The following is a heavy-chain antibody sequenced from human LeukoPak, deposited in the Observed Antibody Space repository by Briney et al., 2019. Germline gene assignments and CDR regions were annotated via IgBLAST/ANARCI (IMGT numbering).Heavy chain of an antibody. CDR3: ASLDCSNTSCYDY. J-gene: IGHJ4*02. Sequence: SVKVSCKASGGTFISYAISWVRQAPGQGLEWMGGIISIFDTANYAQKFQGRGTITADKSTSTAYMELSTLRSEDTAVYYCASLDCSNTSCYDYWGQGTLVTVSS. D-gene: IGHD2-2*01. CDR2: IISIFDTA. V-gene: IGHV1-69*06. CDR1: GGTFISYA.